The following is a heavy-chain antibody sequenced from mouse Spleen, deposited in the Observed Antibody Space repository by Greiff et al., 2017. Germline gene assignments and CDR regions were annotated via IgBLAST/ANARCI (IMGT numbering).Heavy chain of an antibody. Sequence: VQLQQSGAELVKPGASVKLSCTASGFNIKDTYMHWVKQRPEQGLEWIGRIDPANGNTKYDPKFPGQATITADTSSNTAYLQHSILTSEDTAFYYCTHCGSSYLDVWGAGTTVTVSS. CDR2: IDPANGNT. V-gene: IGHV14-3*02. J-gene: IGHJ1*01. CDR3: THCGSSYLDV. D-gene: IGHD1-1*01. CDR1: GFNIKDTY.